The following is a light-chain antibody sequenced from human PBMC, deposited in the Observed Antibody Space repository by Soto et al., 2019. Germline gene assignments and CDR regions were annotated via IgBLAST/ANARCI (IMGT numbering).Light chain of an antibody. V-gene: IGLV1-40*01. Sequence: QSVLTQPPSVSGAPGQRVTISCTGSNSSIGAGYDVHWYQQLPGTAPKLLIYGNSNRPSGVPDRFSGSKSGTSASLAITGLQAEDEADYYCQSYDISLSGWVFGGGTKLTVL. J-gene: IGLJ3*02. CDR3: QSYDISLSGWV. CDR1: NSSIGAGYD. CDR2: GNS.